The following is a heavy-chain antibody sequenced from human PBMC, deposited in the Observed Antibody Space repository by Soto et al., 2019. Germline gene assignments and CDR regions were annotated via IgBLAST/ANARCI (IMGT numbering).Heavy chain of an antibody. Sequence: QVQLVESGGGLVQPGRSLRLSCAASGFSLSSCAMHWVRQAPGKGLEWVAMIWNDGTTTYYGDSVKGRFTFSRDTSGNPLYLQMNSLTVEDTAVYYCARDPPQSGWAFDLWGQGTVVTVSS. J-gene: IGHJ3*01. CDR3: ARDPPQSGWAFDL. D-gene: IGHD6-19*01. CDR1: GFSLSSCA. CDR2: IWNDGTTT. V-gene: IGHV3-33*01.